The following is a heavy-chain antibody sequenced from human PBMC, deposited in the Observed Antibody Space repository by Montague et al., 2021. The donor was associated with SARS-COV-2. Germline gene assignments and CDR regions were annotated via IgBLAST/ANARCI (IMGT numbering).Heavy chain of an antibody. V-gene: IGHV4-39*01. Sequence: SETLSLTCTVSGGSISSRSYYWGWIRQPPGKVLEWIGNIHYSGTSNHNPSLKSRVTIFVDTSKNQFSLNLSSVTAADTAVYFCARGGSRVFFDPWGRGTLVTVSS. J-gene: IGHJ5*02. CDR2: IHYSGTS. CDR1: GGSISSRSYY. CDR3: ARGGSRVFFDP. D-gene: IGHD6-13*01.